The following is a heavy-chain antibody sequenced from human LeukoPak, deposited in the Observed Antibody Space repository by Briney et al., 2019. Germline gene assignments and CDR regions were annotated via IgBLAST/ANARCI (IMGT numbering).Heavy chain of an antibody. CDR3: AKESGYGGYFDY. D-gene: IGHD4-23*01. CDR1: GFTSSSYA. Sequence: AGGSLRLSCAASGFTSSSYAMSWVRQAPGKGLEWVSAISGSGGSTYYADSVKGRFTISRDNSKNTLYLQMNSLRAEDTAVYYCAKESGYGGYFDYWGQGTLVTVSS. V-gene: IGHV3-23*01. CDR2: ISGSGGST. J-gene: IGHJ4*02.